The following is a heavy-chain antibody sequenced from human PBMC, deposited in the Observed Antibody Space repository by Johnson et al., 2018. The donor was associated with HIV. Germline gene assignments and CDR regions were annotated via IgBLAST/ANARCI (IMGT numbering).Heavy chain of an antibody. Sequence: VQLVESGGGLIQPGGSLRLSCAVSGLSVSINYITWVRQAPGKGLEWVSVIHSGGSTYYADSVKGRFTISRDNSKDTLYLEMNSLRVEDTAVYYCAKIPGANWGSPDDFDVWGQGTMVTVSS. J-gene: IGHJ3*01. D-gene: IGHD7-27*01. CDR2: IHSGGST. CDR3: AKIPGANWGSPDDFDV. V-gene: IGHV3-53*01. CDR1: GLSVSINY.